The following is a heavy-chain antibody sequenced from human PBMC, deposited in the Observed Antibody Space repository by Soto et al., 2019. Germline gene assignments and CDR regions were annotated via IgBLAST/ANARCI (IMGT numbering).Heavy chain of an antibody. Sequence: QVQLQQSGPGLVKPSQTLSLTCTVSGGSISSDNYHWTWIRQSPGKGLEWIGYIYYSGSIFYSPSFKSRVTISVDTSKNQFSLQLSSVTAADTAVYFCAREDDGGDRDYYGLDVWGQGTTVTVSS. J-gene: IGHJ6*02. D-gene: IGHD2-21*02. CDR2: IYYSGSI. V-gene: IGHV4-30-4*08. CDR1: GGSISSDNYH. CDR3: AREDDGGDRDYYGLDV.